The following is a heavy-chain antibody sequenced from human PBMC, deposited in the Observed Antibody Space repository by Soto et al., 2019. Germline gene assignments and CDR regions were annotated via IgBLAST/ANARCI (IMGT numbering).Heavy chain of an antibody. J-gene: IGHJ5*02. Sequence: PSETLSLTCTVSGGSISSSSYYWGWIRQPPGKGLEWIGSIYYSGSTYYNPSLKSGVTISVDTSKNQFSLKLSSVTAADTAVYYCASQAVGPGLYLPTGWLDPWGQGTLVTVSS. V-gene: IGHV4-39*01. CDR3: ASQAVGPGLYLPTGWLDP. D-gene: IGHD1-1*01. CDR1: GGSISSSSYY. CDR2: IYYSGST.